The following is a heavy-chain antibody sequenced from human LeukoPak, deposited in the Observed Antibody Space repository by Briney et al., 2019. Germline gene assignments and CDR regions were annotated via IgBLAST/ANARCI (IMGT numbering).Heavy chain of an antibody. CDR1: GGSFSGYY. CDR2: INHSGST. V-gene: IGHV4-34*01. J-gene: IGHJ4*02. CDR3: ARGAVVKAGMVRGGIDY. D-gene: IGHD3-10*01. Sequence: SETLSLTCAVYGGSFSGYYWSWIRQPPGKGLEWIGEINHSGSTNYNPSPKSRVTISVDTSKNQFSLKLSSVTAADTAVYYCARGAVVKAGMVRGGIDYWGQGTLVTVSS.